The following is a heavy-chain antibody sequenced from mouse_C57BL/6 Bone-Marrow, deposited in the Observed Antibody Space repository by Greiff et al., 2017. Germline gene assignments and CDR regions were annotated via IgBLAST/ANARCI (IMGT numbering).Heavy chain of an antibody. Sequence: VQLQQSGAELVRPGASVKLSCTASGFNIKDDYMHWVKQRPEQGLEWIGWIDPDNGDTEYASKFQGKATITADTSSNTAYLQLSSLTSEDTAVYYCTTVIYDGSSFFAYWGQGTLVTVSA. D-gene: IGHD1-1*01. CDR2: IDPDNGDT. CDR3: TTVIYDGSSFFAY. J-gene: IGHJ3*01. V-gene: IGHV14-4*01. CDR1: GFNIKDDY.